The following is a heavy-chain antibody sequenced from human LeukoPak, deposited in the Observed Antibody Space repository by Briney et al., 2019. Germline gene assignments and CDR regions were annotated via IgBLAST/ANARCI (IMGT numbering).Heavy chain of an antibody. CDR2: ISAYNGNA. V-gene: IGHV1-18*01. J-gene: IGHJ4*02. D-gene: IGHD2-2*01. Sequence: ASVKVSCKASGYTFTNYGVSWVRQAPGQGLEWMGWISAYNGNADYPQKLQGRVTMTTDTSTSTPYMELRSLRSDDTAIYYCARVSAYCTTTSCHDYWGQGTLVTVSS. CDR3: ARVSAYCTTTSCHDY. CDR1: GYTFTNYG.